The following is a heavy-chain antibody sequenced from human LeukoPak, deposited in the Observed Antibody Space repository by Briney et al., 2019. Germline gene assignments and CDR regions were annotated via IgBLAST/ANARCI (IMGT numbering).Heavy chain of an antibody. V-gene: IGHV6-1*01. CDR1: GDSVSSNSAA. CDR3: ARVIRKQLVRPYNWFDP. D-gene: IGHD6-13*01. CDR2: TYYRSKWYN. J-gene: IGHJ5*02. Sequence: TLSLTCAISGDSVSSNSAAWNWIRQSPSRGLEWLGRTYYRSKWYNDYAVSVKSRITINPDTSKNQFSLKLSSVTAADTAVYYCARVIRKQLVRPYNWFDPWGQGTLVTVSS.